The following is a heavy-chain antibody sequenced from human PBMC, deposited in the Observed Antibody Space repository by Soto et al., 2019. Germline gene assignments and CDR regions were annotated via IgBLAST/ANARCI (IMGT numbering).Heavy chain of an antibody. CDR1: GLTFSDST. CDR3: TTRQSDV. Sequence: EVQLVESGGGLVQPGGSLKLSCAASGLTFSDSTVNWVRQASGKGLEWVALIRTKVNSYATVYAASVRGRFTISRDDSKNTAYLQMNSLRSEDTAMYYCTTRQSDVRGQGTTVTVSS. V-gene: IGHV3-73*02. CDR2: IRTKVNSYAT. J-gene: IGHJ6*02.